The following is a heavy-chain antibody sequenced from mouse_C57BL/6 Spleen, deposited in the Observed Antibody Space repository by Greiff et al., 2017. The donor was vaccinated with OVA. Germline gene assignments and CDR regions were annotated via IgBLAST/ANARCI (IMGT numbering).Heavy chain of an antibody. CDR1: GFTFSSYA. CDR2: ISSGGDYI. Sequence: DVHLVESGEGLVKPGGSLKLSCAASGFTFSSYAMSWVRQTPEKRLEWVAYISSGGDYIYYADTVKGRFTISRDNARNTLYLQMSSLKSEDTAMYYCTRGGYGSSYLYYYAMDYWGQGTSVTVSS. CDR3: TRGGYGSSYLYYYAMDY. V-gene: IGHV5-9-1*02. J-gene: IGHJ4*01. D-gene: IGHD1-1*01.